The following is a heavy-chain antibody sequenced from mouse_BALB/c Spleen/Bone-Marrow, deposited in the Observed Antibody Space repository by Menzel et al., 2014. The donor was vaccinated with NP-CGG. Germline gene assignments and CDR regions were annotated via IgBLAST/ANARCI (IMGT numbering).Heavy chain of an antibody. CDR3: ARDLYYYGFDY. CDR2: IWGDGST. D-gene: IGHD1-1*01. V-gene: IGHV2-6-7*01. Sequence: VKLVESGPGLVAPSQSLSITCTVSGFSLTDYGVNWVRQPPGKNLEWLGMIWGDGSTDYNSAPKSRLSISKDNSQSQVFLKMNSLETDDTARYYCARDLYYYGFDYWGQGTTLTVSS. J-gene: IGHJ2*01. CDR1: GFSLTDYG.